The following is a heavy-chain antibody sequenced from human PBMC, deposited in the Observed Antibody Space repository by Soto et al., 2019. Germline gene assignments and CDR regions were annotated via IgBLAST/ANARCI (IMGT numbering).Heavy chain of an antibody. CDR3: ARTPRLPTYYYDSSGYYYGAFEI. J-gene: IGHJ3*02. CDR2: IYYGGTT. V-gene: IGHV4-59*12. CDR1: GGSCSPDY. D-gene: IGHD3-22*01. Sequence: SETLSITCTVSGGSCSPDYWGWIRQPPGKELGWVGYIYYGGTTSYNPSLQSRVTISLETSKSQFSLRLSSVTAVDTAVYYCARTPRLPTYYYDSSGYYYGAFEIWGQGTMVT.